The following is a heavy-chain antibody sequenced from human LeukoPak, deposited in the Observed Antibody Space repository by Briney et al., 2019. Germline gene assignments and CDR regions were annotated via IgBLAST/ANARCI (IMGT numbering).Heavy chain of an antibody. V-gene: IGHV3-64*01. D-gene: IGHD6-19*01. CDR2: ISSNGGST. CDR3: ARDSAAVAGTTSWWFDP. J-gene: IGHJ5*02. CDR1: GFTFSSYA. Sequence: PGGSLGLSCAASGFTFSSYAMHWVRQAPGKGLEYVSAISSNGGSTYYANSVKGRFTISRDNSKNTLYLQMGSLRAEDMAVYYCARDSAAVAGTTSWWFDPWGQGTLVTVSS.